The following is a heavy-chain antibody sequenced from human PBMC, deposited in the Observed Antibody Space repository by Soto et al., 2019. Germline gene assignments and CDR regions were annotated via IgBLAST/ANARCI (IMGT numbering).Heavy chain of an antibody. V-gene: IGHV1-3*01. J-gene: IGHJ5*02. CDR1: GVTFTTYV. D-gene: IGHD5-12*01. CDR3: ARATSGYVT. CDR2: INAGNGNT. Sequence: SVKISCASSGVTFTTYVIHWVRQAPGQGLEWMGWINAGNGNTRYSQKFQGRVTLTRDTSASTAYMDLSSLTSEDAAIYYCARATSGYVTWDQGTLVTVSS.